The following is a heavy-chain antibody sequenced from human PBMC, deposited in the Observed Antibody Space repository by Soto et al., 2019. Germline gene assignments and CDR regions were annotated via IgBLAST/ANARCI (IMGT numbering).Heavy chain of an antibody. V-gene: IGHV1-18*01. CDR3: TRGRTWGARDFDY. Sequence: QVQLVQSGGDVKRPGASVRVSCKASGYTFNTYGISWVRQAPGQGLEWMGWISAYNGHTDYAQKFQGRVTITTDTSTNTVSMELRGLRSDDTAVYYCTRGRTWGARDFDYWGQGTLVTVSS. CDR2: ISAYNGHT. CDR1: GYTFNTYG. D-gene: IGHD3-16*01. J-gene: IGHJ4*02.